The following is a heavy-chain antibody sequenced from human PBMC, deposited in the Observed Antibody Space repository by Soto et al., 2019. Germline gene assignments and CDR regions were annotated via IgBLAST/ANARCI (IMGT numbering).Heavy chain of an antibody. CDR2: INPNTGGA. Sequence: QEHLVQSGAEVKSPGASVKVSCKAAGYTFTGYYIHWVRQAPGQGLEWMGWINPNTGGANIAQKFQGWVTLTRDTSITTTYMEVNRLTSNDTAVYYCARDYHDGSAYYGLEIWGQGTMVTVAS. CDR1: GYTFTGYY. D-gene: IGHD3-22*01. CDR3: ARDYHDGSAYYGLEI. J-gene: IGHJ3*01. V-gene: IGHV1-2*04.